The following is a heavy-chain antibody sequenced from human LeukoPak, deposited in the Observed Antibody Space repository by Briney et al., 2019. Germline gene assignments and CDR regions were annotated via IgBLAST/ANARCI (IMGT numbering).Heavy chain of an antibody. D-gene: IGHD1-1*01. CDR2: IYPGDSDT. V-gene: IGHV5-51*01. CDR1: GYSFATYW. J-gene: IGHJ4*02. Sequence: GESLKISCKGSGYSFATYWIGWVRQMPGKGLEWMGIIYPGDSDTRYSPPFRGQVIISVDKSINTAYLHWNSLKASDTAMYYCARRLGTGTPDYWGQGTLVTVSS. CDR3: ARRLGTGTPDY.